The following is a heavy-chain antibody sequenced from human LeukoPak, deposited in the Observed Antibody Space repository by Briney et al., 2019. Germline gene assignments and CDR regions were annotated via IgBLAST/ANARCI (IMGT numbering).Heavy chain of an antibody. CDR2: IIPILGIA. V-gene: IGHV1-69*04. D-gene: IGHD3-10*01. CDR3: ARYLETYYYGSGSQLGMDV. Sequence: SVKVSCRASGGTFSSYATSWVRQAPGQGLEWMGRIIPILGIANYAQKFQGRVTITADKSTSTAYMELSSLRSEDTAVYYCARYLETYYYGSGSQLGMDVWGQGTTVTVSS. J-gene: IGHJ6*02. CDR1: GGTFSSYA.